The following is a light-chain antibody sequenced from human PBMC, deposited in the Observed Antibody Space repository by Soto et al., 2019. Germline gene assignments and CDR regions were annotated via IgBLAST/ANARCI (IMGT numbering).Light chain of an antibody. CDR1: QSISSW. V-gene: IGKV1-5*03. Sequence: DIQMTQSPSTLSASVGDRVTITCRASQSISSWLAWYQQKPGRAPKLLIYKASTLESGVPSRFSGCGSGTEFTLTIGILQPDDFATYYCQQYNSYSPTFGRGTKVDI. CDR2: KAS. CDR3: QQYNSYSPT. J-gene: IGKJ1*01.